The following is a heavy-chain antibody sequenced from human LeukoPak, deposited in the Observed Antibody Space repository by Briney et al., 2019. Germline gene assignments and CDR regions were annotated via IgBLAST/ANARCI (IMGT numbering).Heavy chain of an antibody. CDR2: IYHSGST. V-gene: IGHV4-30-2*01. Sequence: PSQTLSLTCAVSGGSISSGGYSWSWIRQPPGKGLEWIGYIYHSGSTYYNPSLKSRVTISVDRSKNQFSLKLSSVTAADTAVYYCARDRRVDNAFDIWGQGTMVTVSS. J-gene: IGHJ3*02. CDR1: GGSISSGGYS. CDR3: ARDRRVDNAFDI.